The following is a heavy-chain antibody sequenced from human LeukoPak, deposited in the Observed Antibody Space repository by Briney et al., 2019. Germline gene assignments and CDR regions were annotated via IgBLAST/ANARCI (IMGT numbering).Heavy chain of an antibody. CDR2: ISSSSSYI. D-gene: IGHD2-2*01. J-gene: IGHJ5*02. CDR1: GFTFSSYS. V-gene: IGHV3-21*01. Sequence: PGGSLRLSCAASGFTFSSYSVNWVRQAPGKGLEWVSSISSSSSYIYYADSVKGRFTISRDNAKNSLYLQMNSLRAEDTAVYYCARVRSTSSPEGFDPWGQGTLVTVSS. CDR3: ARVRSTSSPEGFDP.